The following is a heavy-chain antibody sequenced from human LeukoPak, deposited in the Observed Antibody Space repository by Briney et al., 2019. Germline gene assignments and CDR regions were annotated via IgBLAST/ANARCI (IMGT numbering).Heavy chain of an antibody. V-gene: IGHV1-18*01. CDR2: ISAYNGNT. D-gene: IGHD5-24*01. J-gene: IGHJ5*02. Sequence: GASVKVSCKASGYTFTSYGISWVRQAPGQGLEWMGWISAYNGNTNYAQKLQGRVTMTTDTSTSTAYMELRSLRSDDTAGYYCARVGMATIFPWFDPWGQGTLVTVSS. CDR3: ARVGMATIFPWFDP. CDR1: GYTFTSYG.